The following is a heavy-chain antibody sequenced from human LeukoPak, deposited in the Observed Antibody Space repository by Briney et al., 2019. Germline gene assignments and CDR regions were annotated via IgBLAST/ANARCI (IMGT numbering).Heavy chain of an antibody. V-gene: IGHV3-30*18. Sequence: PGGSLRLSCAASGFTFSSYGMDWVRQAPGKGLEWVAVLSFDGSNKYYADSVKGRFTIPRDNSKNTLYLQMNSLRDEDTAVYYCAKDKISSGYWYYFDYWGQGTLVTVSS. CDR2: LSFDGSNK. D-gene: IGHD3-22*01. CDR3: AKDKISSGYWYYFDY. J-gene: IGHJ4*02. CDR1: GFTFSSYG.